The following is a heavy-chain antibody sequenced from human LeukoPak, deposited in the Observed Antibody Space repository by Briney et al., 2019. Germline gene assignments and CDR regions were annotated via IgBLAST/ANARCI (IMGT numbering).Heavy chain of an antibody. CDR1: GFTVSDNY. CDR3: ARLQWDLPISWGYFDY. D-gene: IGHD1-26*01. CDR2: FYSGGST. Sequence: PGGSLRLSCAASGFTVSDNYMSWVRQAPGKGLEWVSVFYSGGSTRYADSVKGRFTISRDNSKNTLYLQLNSLRAEDTAVYYCARLQWDLPISWGYFDYWGQGTLVTV. V-gene: IGHV3-66*04. J-gene: IGHJ4*02.